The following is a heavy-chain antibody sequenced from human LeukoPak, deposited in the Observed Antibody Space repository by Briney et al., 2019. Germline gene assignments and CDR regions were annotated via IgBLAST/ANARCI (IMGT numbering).Heavy chain of an antibody. CDR2: IGGTAGGT. V-gene: IGHV3-23*01. CDR3: AKSLDYDILTGYDP. J-gene: IGHJ5*02. CDR1: GFIFSNYG. Sequence: QPGGSLRLSCAASGFIFSNYGMSWVRQAPGKGLEWVSGIGGTAGGTYYADSAKGRFTISRDNSKNTLYLQMNSLRAEDTAVYYCAKSLDYDILTGYDPWGQGTLVTVSS. D-gene: IGHD3-9*01.